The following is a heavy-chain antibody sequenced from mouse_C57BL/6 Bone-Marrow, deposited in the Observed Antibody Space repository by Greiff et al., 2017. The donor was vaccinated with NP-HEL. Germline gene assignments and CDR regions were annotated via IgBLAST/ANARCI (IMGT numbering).Heavy chain of an antibody. CDR1: GYTFTSYG. Sequence: QVQLKQSGAELARPGASVKLSCKASGYTFTSYGISWVKPRTGQGLEWIGEIYPRSGNTYYNEKLKGKATLIADKSSSTAYMELRSLTSEDSAVYFCAREMHYGSTAWFAYWGQGTLVTVSA. CDR3: AREMHYGSTAWFAY. D-gene: IGHD1-1*01. CDR2: IYPRSGNT. V-gene: IGHV1-81*01. J-gene: IGHJ3*01.